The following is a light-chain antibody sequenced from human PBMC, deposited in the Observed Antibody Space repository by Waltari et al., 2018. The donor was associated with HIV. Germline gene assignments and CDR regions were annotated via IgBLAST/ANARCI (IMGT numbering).Light chain of an antibody. CDR3: QQYYSYST. J-gene: IGKJ3*01. CDR1: HTVYNW. V-gene: IGKV1-5*03. Sequence: DIPLTQSPSTVSAAVGDRITITCRASHTVYNWLAWYQQRPGKAPKLLIYKASTLESGVPPRFSGSGSGTEFTLTINGLQSDDFATYYCQQYYSYSTFGPGTKVDIK. CDR2: KAS.